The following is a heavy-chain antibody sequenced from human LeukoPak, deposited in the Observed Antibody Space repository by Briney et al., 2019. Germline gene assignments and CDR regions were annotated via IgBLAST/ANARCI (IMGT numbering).Heavy chain of an antibody. CDR1: GYTFTGYY. J-gene: IGHJ4*02. V-gene: IGHV1-2*02. D-gene: IGHD3-9*01. CDR3: AKSTGVTGSELDY. CDR2: INPNSGGT. Sequence: PGASVRVSCKASGYTFTGYYMHWVRQAPGQGLEWMGWINPNSGGTNYAQTFQGRVTMTRDKSISTAYMELSRLRSDDTAVYYCAKSTGVTGSELDYWGQGTLVTVSS.